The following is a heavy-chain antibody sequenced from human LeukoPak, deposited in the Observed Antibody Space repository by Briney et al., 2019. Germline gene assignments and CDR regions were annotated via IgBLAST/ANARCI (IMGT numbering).Heavy chain of an antibody. V-gene: IGHV3-73*01. CDR1: GFTFSGSA. CDR3: TRSLYYDSWSGYFGGEDFDY. J-gene: IGHJ4*02. CDR2: IRSKSNNYAA. Sequence: GGSLRLSCTASGFTFSGSAIHWVRQASGKGLEWVGRIRSKSNNYAATYGASVKGRFTFSRDDSKNTAYLQMNSLKTEDTAVYYCTRSLYYDSWSGYFGGEDFDYWGQGTLVTVPS. D-gene: IGHD3-3*01.